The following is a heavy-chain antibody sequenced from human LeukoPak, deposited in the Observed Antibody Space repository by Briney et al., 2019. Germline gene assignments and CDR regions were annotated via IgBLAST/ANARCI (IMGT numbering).Heavy chain of an antibody. J-gene: IGHJ4*02. V-gene: IGHV4-61*02. CDR3: ARLSPYYDFWSGYYTPARDY. Sequence: SQTLSLTCTVSGGPISSGSYYWSWIRQPAGKGLEWIGRIYTSGSTNYNPSLKSRVTISVDTSKNQFSLKLSSVTAADTAVYYCARLSPYYDFWSGYYTPARDYWGQGTLVTVSS. CDR1: GGPISSGSYY. D-gene: IGHD3-3*01. CDR2: IYTSGST.